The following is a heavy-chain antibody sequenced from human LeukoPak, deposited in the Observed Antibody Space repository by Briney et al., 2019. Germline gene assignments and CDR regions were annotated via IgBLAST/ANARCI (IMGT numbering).Heavy chain of an antibody. CDR2: IYTSGST. CDR1: GGSISSGSYY. CDR3: ARGRKITFGGVIVIPRLDY. J-gene: IGHJ4*02. Sequence: PSETLSLTCTVSGGSISSGSYYWSWIRQPAGKGLEWIGRIYTSGSTNYNPSLKSRVTISVDTSKNQFSLKLSSVTAADTAVYYCARGRKITFGGVIVIPRLDYWGQGTLVTVSS. V-gene: IGHV4-61*02. D-gene: IGHD3-16*02.